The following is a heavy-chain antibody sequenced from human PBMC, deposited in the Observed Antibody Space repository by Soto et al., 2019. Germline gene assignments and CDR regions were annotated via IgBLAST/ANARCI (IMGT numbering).Heavy chain of an antibody. CDR2: ISYDGSNK. V-gene: IGHV3-30-3*01. CDR3: AGSGSIAY. CDR1: GFTFSSYA. J-gene: IGHJ4*02. Sequence: PGGSLRLSCAASGFTFSSYAMYWVRQAPGKGLEWVAVISYDGSNKFDADSVKGRFTISRDNAKNTVYLQMNSLRPEDTAVYYCAGSGSIAYWGRGTLVTVSS. D-gene: IGHD2-21*01.